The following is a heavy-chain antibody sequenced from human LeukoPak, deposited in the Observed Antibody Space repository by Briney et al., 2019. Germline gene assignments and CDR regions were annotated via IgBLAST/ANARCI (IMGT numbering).Heavy chain of an antibody. CDR2: INIYNGNT. CDR1: GYIFTSHG. J-gene: IGHJ2*01. Sequence: GASVKVSCKASGYIFTSHGLSWVRQAPGQGLEWMGWINIYNGNTNYAQKFQGRVTMTTDTSTSTAYMELRSLRSDDTAVYYCARNSSGWCGYFDLWGRGTLVTVSS. CDR3: ARNSSGWCGYFDL. V-gene: IGHV1-18*01. D-gene: IGHD6-13*01.